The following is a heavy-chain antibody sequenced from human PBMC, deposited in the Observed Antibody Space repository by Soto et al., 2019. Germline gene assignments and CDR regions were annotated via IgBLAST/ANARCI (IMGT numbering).Heavy chain of an antibody. D-gene: IGHD2-2*03. J-gene: IGHJ6*02. CDR2: IYPGDSDT. V-gene: IGHV5-51*01. CDR3: ARFGRGMGVLDIVVVPAAVSYYYYGMDV. Sequence: GESLKISCKGSGYSFTSYWIGWARQMPGKGLEWMGIIYPGDSDTRYSPSFQGQVTISADKSISTAYLQWSSLKASDTAMYYCARFGRGMGVLDIVVVPAAVSYYYYGMDVWGQGTTVTVSS. CDR1: GYSFTSYW.